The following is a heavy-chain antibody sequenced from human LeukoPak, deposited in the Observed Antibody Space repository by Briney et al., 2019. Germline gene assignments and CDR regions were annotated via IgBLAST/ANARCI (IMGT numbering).Heavy chain of an antibody. CDR2: ISGSGDST. D-gene: IGHD2-15*01. CDR1: GFTFSNYA. Sequence: GGSLRLSCAASGFTFSNYAMGWVRQAPGKGLEWVSGISGSGDSTNYADSVKGRFTVSRDNSKNTLYLQMTSLRAEDTAIYSCAKDPSRTLGYCNGGSCYSGYYFDYWGQGTLVTVSS. J-gene: IGHJ4*02. CDR3: AKDPSRTLGYCNGGSCYSGYYFDY. V-gene: IGHV3-23*01.